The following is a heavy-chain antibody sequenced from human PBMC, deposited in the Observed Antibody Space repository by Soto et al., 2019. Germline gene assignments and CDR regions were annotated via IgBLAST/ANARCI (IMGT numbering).Heavy chain of an antibody. J-gene: IGHJ4*02. D-gene: IGHD4-17*01. CDR2: MNPNSGNT. Sequence: GASVKVSCKASGDSFTRYGISWGRQATGQGLEWMGWMNPNSGNTGYAQKFQGRVTMTRNTSISTAYMELSSLRSEDTAVYCCARTLYGDNVDYWGQGTLVTVSS. CDR3: ARTLYGDNVDY. V-gene: IGHV1-8*01. CDR1: GDSFTRYG.